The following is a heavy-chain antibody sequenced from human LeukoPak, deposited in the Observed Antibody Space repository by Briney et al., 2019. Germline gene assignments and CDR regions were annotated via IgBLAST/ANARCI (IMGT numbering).Heavy chain of an antibody. D-gene: IGHD3-10*01. Sequence: GGSLRLSCAASGFTFSSYGMNWVRQAPGKGLEWVSYISSSSNIMNYTDSVKGRFTISRDNAKNSLYLQMNSLRAEDTAVYYCARVAVLWFGDFPHLDYWGQGTLVTVSS. CDR3: ARVAVLWFGDFPHLDY. CDR2: ISSSSNIM. J-gene: IGHJ4*02. CDR1: GFTFSSYG. V-gene: IGHV3-48*04.